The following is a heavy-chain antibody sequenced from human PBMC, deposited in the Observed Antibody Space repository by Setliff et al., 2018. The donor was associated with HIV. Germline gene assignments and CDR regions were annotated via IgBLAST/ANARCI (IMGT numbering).Heavy chain of an antibody. D-gene: IGHD3-3*01. Sequence: PSETLSLTCAVSGGSINGSNWWSWVRQPPGKGLEWIGEINHSGSTNHNPSLKSRVTMSVDTSKNQFSLKVSSVTAADTAVYYCAREFLEGNSWVFDNWGQGTLVTVSS. CDR2: INHSGST. V-gene: IGHV4-4*02. J-gene: IGHJ4*02. CDR3: AREFLEGNSWVFDN. CDR1: GGSINGSNW.